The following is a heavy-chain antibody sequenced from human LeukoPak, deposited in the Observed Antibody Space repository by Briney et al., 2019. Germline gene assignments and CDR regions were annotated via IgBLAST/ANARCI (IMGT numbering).Heavy chain of an antibody. Sequence: SVKVSCKASGGTFSSYAISWVRQAPGQGLEWMGRIIPIFGTANYAQKFQGRVTITTDESTSTAYMELSSLRSEDTAVYYYARGAIAVAGTPFDYWGQGTLVTVSS. J-gene: IGHJ4*02. CDR2: IIPIFGTA. CDR1: GGTFSSYA. CDR3: ARGAIAVAGTPFDY. V-gene: IGHV1-69*05. D-gene: IGHD6-19*01.